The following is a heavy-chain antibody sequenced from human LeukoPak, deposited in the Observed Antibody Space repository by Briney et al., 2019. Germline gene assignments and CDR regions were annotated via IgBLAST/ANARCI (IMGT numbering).Heavy chain of an antibody. D-gene: IGHD6-13*01. CDR3: ARDRGVSGFDY. J-gene: IGHJ4*02. Sequence: SETLSLTCAVYGGSFSGYYWSWIRQPPGKGLEWIGEINHSGSTNYNPSLKSRVTISVDTSKNQFSLKLSSVTAADTAFYYCARDRGVSGFDYWGQGTLVTVSS. CDR1: GGSFSGYY. V-gene: IGHV4-34*01. CDR2: INHSGST.